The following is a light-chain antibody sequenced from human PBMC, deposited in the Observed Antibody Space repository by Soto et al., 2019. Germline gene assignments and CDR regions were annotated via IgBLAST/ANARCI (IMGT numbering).Light chain of an antibody. Sequence: QSALTQPASVSGSPGQSITISCTGTSSDVGGYKYVSWYQQHPDKAPKLIIFEVSNRPSRISSRFSGSKSGNTASLTISGLQAEDEADYYCASYTSSSTSVIFGRGTQLTVL. V-gene: IGLV2-14*01. CDR2: EVS. CDR3: ASYTSSSTSVI. J-gene: IGLJ2*01. CDR1: SSDVGGYKY.